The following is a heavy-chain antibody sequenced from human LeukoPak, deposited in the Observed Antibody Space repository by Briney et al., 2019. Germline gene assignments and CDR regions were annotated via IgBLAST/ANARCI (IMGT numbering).Heavy chain of an antibody. J-gene: IGHJ2*01. Sequence: GGSLRLSCAASGFTFSSNYMSWVRQAPGKGLEWVSAIYSGGSTYYADCMNGRFTISRDNSKNTLYRKMNRLRAGDTAVDYCARWGGLGRWYFDLWGGGTLGSVSS. CDR2: IYSGGST. CDR3: ARWGGLGRWYFDL. V-gene: IGHV3-53*01. CDR1: GFTFSSNY. D-gene: IGHD7-27*01.